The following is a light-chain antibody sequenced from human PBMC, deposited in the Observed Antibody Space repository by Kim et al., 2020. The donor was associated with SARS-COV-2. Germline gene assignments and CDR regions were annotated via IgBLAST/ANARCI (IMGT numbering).Light chain of an antibody. CDR3: QQYYTTPT. CDR1: QTVLYSSNNNNY. J-gene: IGKJ1*01. CDR2: WAS. Sequence: DIVMAQSPDSLAVSLGERATINCKSSQTVLYSSNNNNYLAWYQHKPGQPPKLLINWASTRGSGVPDRFSGSGSGTDFTLTISSLQAEDVAVYYCQQYYTTPTFGQGTKVEIK. V-gene: IGKV4-1*01.